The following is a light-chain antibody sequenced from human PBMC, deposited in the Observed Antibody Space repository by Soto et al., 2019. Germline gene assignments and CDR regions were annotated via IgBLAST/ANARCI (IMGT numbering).Light chain of an antibody. CDR3: QQHNQWPIT. Sequence: EIVLTQSPGTLSLSPGERATLSCRASQSVSSSYLAWYQQKPGQAPRLLIYGASNRATGIPVRFSGSGSGTDFTLTISRLEPEDSAVYYCQQHNQWPITFGQGTRLEIK. CDR2: GAS. CDR1: QSVSSSY. V-gene: IGKV3D-20*02. J-gene: IGKJ5*01.